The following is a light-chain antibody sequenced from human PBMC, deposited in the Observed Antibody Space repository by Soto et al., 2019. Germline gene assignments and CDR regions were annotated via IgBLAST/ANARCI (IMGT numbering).Light chain of an antibody. CDR1: QSISSW. J-gene: IGKJ1*01. Sequence: DIQISQSPSTLSASVGERVTVSGRASQSISSWLAWYQQKPGKAPKLLIYDASSLESGVPSRFSGSGSGTEFTLTISSLQPDDFATYYCQQYNSYSRTFGQGTKVDIK. CDR3: QQYNSYSRT. V-gene: IGKV1-5*01. CDR2: DAS.